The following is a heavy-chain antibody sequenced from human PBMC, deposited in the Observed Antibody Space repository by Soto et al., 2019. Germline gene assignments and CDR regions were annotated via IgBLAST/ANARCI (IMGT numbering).Heavy chain of an antibody. V-gene: IGHV3-23*01. Sequence: VGSLRLSCAASGFTFSSYAMKWVRQAPGKGLEWVSLIGESGTPTYYADSVKGRFTISRDNSGNTLFLEMYSLRAEDTAVYYCARYIPGVRYYGMDVWGQGTTVTVSS. CDR1: GFTFSSYA. CDR3: ARYIPGVRYYGMDV. D-gene: IGHD2-2*01. CDR2: IGESGTPT. J-gene: IGHJ6*02.